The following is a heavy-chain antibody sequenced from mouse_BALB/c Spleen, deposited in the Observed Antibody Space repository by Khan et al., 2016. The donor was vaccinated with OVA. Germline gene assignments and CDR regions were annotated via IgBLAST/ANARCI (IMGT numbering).Heavy chain of an antibody. CDR3: ARGWYGILAY. V-gene: IGHV1-54*01. CDR2: INPGSGDT. Sequence: QVQLKESGAELVRPGTSVKVSCKASGYSFTDYLIDWVKQRPGQGLEWIGVINPGSGDTHYNEKFTGKATLTADKSSSTAYMQLSSLTSDDSAIYFCARGWYGILAYWGQGTLVTVSP. J-gene: IGHJ3*01. D-gene: IGHD2-10*02. CDR1: GYSFTDYL.